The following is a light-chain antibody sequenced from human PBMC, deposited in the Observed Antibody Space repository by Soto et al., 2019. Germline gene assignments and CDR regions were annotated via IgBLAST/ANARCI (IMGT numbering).Light chain of an antibody. CDR1: HSVTTH. CDR3: QQRSDSIT. J-gene: IGKJ5*01. CDR2: DAS. V-gene: IGKV3-11*01. Sequence: EIVLTQYPDTLSLSPGEKATLSFWASHSVTTHLAWFQQRPGQTPRLLIYDASTRAPGIPARFSGRGSGADFTLTISSLEPEDFAVYYCQQRSDSITFGQGTRLEI.